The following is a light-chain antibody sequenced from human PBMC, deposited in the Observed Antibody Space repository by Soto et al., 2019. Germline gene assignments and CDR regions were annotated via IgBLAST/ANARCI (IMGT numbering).Light chain of an antibody. CDR3: QQYYNYRT. CDR1: QGISSY. Sequence: ALRMTQSPSSFSASTGDRVTITCRASQGISSYLAWYQQKPGKAPKLLIYAASTLQSGVPSRFSGSGSGTDFTLTISCPQSEDFATYYCQQYYNYRTFGQGTKVEIK. V-gene: IGKV1-8*01. J-gene: IGKJ1*01. CDR2: AAS.